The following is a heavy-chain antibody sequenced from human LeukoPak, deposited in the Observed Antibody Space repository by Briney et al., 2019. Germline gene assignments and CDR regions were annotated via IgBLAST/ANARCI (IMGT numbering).Heavy chain of an antibody. CDR1: GYTFTSYY. J-gene: IGHJ4*02. Sequence: ASVKVSCKGSGYTFTSYYMHWVRQAPGQGLEWMGIINPSGGSTSYAQKFQGRVTMTRDTSTSTVYMELSSLRSEDTAVYYCPRDRKAIFGVATLDYWGQGTLVTVSS. CDR2: INPSGGST. V-gene: IGHV1-46*01. D-gene: IGHD3-3*01. CDR3: PRDRKAIFGVATLDY.